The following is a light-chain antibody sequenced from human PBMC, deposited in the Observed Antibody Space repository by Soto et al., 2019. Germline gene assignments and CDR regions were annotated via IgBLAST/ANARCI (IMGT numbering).Light chain of an antibody. CDR1: QDISNY. V-gene: IGKV1-39*01. CDR3: QQSYSTPT. J-gene: IGKJ1*01. Sequence: DIQMTQSPSSLSASVGDRVTITCQASQDISNYLNWYQQKPGKAPKLLIYAASSLQSGVPSRFSGSGSGTDFTLTIRSLQPEDFATYYCQQSYSTPTFGQGTKVDIK. CDR2: AAS.